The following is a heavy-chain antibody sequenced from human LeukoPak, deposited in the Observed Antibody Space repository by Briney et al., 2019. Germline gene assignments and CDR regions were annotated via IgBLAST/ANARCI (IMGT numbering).Heavy chain of an antibody. CDR1: GGSISSGGYY. V-gene: IGHV4-31*03. J-gene: IGHJ5*02. CDR2: IYYSGST. CDR3: ARDRWGDCSSTSCYTNWFDP. Sequence: SQTLSLTCTVSGGSISSGGYYWSWIRQHPGKGLERIGYIYYSGSTYYNPSLKSRVTISVDTSKNQFSLKLSSVTAADTAVYYCARDRWGDCSSTSCYTNWFDPWGQGTLVTVSS. D-gene: IGHD2-2*02.